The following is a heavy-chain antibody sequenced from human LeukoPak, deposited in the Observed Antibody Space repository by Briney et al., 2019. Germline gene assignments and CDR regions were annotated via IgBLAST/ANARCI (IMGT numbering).Heavy chain of an antibody. CDR3: ARIDYDFWSGYPPGYFDY. CDR2: IYYSGST. D-gene: IGHD3-3*01. J-gene: IGHJ4*02. CDR1: GGSISSSRYY. V-gene: IGHV4-39*01. Sequence: SETLSLTCTVSGGSISSSRYYWGWIRQPPGKGLEWIGSIYYSGSTYYNPSLKSRVTISVDTSKNQFSLKLSSVTAADTAVYYCARIDYDFWSGYPPGYFDYWGQGTLVTVSS.